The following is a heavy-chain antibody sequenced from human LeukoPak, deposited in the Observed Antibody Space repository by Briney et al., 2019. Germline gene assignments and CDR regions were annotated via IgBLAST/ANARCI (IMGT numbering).Heavy chain of an antibody. V-gene: IGHV4-34*01. CDR1: DGSFSGYY. D-gene: IGHD1-26*01. CDR2: IDDSGST. CDR3: ASDSGSYYGHDY. Sequence: SETLSLTCAVHDGSFSGYYWSWIRQSPGKGLEWIGEIDDSGSTNYNPSLKSRVTVSVEKSKNQFSLKLRSVTAADTAVYYCASDSGSYYGHDYWGQGTLVTVSS. J-gene: IGHJ4*02.